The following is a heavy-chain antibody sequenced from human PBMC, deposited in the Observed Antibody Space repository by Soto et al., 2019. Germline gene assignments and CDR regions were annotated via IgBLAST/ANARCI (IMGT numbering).Heavy chain of an antibody. CDR1: GYSFTTFW. V-gene: IGHV5-51*03. Sequence: EVQLVQSGAEVKRPGESLRISCKGSGYSFTTFWIGWVRHMPGKGLGWMGLIYPGDSETRYSPSFQGQGTMSANKSISTAYLQWSSLKAADTAMYSCERTATPYCAGDCFNAEYFQHWGQGTLVTASS. CDR2: IYPGDSET. D-gene: IGHD2-21*02. CDR3: ERTATPYCAGDCFNAEYFQH. J-gene: IGHJ1*01.